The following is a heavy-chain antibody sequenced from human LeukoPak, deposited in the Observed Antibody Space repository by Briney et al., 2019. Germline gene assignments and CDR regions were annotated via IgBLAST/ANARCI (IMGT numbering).Heavy chain of an antibody. CDR1: GFTFSSYG. D-gene: IGHD3-10*01. J-gene: IGHJ6*02. CDR2: ISYDGFNK. Sequence: GGSLRLSCAASGFTFSSYGMHWVRQAPGKGLEWVAAISYDGFNKYYADSVKGRFTISRDNSKNTLYLQMDSLRAEDTAVYYCARAAHTTYVLGRYYYYAMDVWGQGTTVTVSS. V-gene: IGHV3-30*03. CDR3: ARAAHTTYVLGRYYYYAMDV.